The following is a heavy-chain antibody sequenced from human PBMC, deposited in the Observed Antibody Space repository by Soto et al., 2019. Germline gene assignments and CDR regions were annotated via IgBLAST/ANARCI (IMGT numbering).Heavy chain of an antibody. CDR3: ARRYYYDSENRDAFDI. CDR1: GFTFSTYS. J-gene: IGHJ3*02. D-gene: IGHD3-22*01. V-gene: IGHV3-21*01. Sequence: GGSLRLSCAATGFTFSTYSMNWVRQAPGKGLEWVSSMSSRSDYIFYADSVKGRFTISRDNAKNSLYLQMNSLRAEDTAVYYCARRYYYDSENRDAFDIWGQGTLVTVSS. CDR2: MSSRSDYI.